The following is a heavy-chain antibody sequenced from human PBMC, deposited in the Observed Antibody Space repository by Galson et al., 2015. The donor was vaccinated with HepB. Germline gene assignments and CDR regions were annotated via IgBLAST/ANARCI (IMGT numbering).Heavy chain of an antibody. CDR1: GYTFTSYA. D-gene: IGHD1-20*01. J-gene: IGHJ4*02. V-gene: IGHV7-4-1*02. CDR2: INTNTGNP. CDR3: ARAFPLSITGTLDPPGLDIDY. Sequence: SVKVSCKASGYTFTSYAMNWVRQAPGQGLEWMGWINTNTGNPTYAQGFTGRFVFSLDTSVSTAYLQVSSLKAEDTAVYYCARAFPLSITGTLDPPGLDIDYWGQGTLVTVSS.